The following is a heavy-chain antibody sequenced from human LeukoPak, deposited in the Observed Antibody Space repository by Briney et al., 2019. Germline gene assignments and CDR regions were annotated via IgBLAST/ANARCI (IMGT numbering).Heavy chain of an antibody. CDR3: AREDVVVPAPMILLGNWFDP. CDR1: GGSISSYY. V-gene: IGHV4-4*07. J-gene: IGHJ5*02. D-gene: IGHD2-2*01. CDR2: IYTSGST. Sequence: PSETLSLTCTVSGGSISSYYWSWIRQPAGKGLEWIGRIYTSGSTNYNPSLKSRVTMSVDTSKNQFSLKLSSVTAADTAVYYCAREDVVVPAPMILLGNWFDPWGQGTLVTVSS.